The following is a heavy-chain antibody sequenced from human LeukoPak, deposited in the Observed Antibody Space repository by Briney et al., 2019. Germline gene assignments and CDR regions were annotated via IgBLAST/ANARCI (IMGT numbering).Heavy chain of an antibody. D-gene: IGHD3-9*01. J-gene: IGHJ4*02. Sequence: SQTLSLTCTVSGGSISSGDYYWSWIRQPPGKGLEWIGYIDYSGSTYYNPSLKSRVTISVDTSKNQFSLKLSSVTAADTAVYYCARTYYDILTGYYFDYWGQGTLVTVSS. CDR3: ARTYYDILTGYYFDY. CDR2: IDYSGST. CDR1: GGSISSGDYY. V-gene: IGHV4-30-4*01.